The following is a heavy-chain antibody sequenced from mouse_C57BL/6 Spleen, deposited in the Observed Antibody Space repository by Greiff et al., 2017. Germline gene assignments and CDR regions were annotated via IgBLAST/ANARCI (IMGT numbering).Heavy chain of an antibody. D-gene: IGHD2-1*01. Sequence: EVKLVESGPGLVKPSQSLSLTCSVTGYSITSGYYWNWIRQFPGNKLEWMGYISYDGSNNYNPSLKNRISITRDTSKNQFFLKLNSVTTEDTATYYCARESTFEGFAYWGQGTLVTVSA. CDR3: ARESTFEGFAY. V-gene: IGHV3-6*01. J-gene: IGHJ3*01. CDR2: ISYDGSN. CDR1: GYSITSGYY.